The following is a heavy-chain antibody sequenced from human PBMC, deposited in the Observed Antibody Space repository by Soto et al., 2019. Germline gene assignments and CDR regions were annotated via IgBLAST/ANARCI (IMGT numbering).Heavy chain of an antibody. Sequence: SETLSLTCTVSGGSISSGDYYWSWIRRPPGKGLEWIGYIYYSGSTYYNPSLKSRVTISVDTSKNQFSLKLSSVTAADTAVYYCARALSAYCGGDCYFFDYWGQGTLVTVSS. D-gene: IGHD2-21*02. J-gene: IGHJ4*02. V-gene: IGHV4-30-4*01. CDR3: ARALSAYCGGDCYFFDY. CDR2: IYYSGST. CDR1: GGSISSGDYY.